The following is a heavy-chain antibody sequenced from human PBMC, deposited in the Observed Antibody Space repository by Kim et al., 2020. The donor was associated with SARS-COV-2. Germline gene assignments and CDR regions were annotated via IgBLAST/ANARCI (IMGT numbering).Heavy chain of an antibody. D-gene: IGHD6-6*01. Sequence: AASVKGRLTNSKDESKNTAYLKMNSLKTEDTAVYYCTRSASDYYYYMDVWGKGTTVTVSS. J-gene: IGHJ6*03. V-gene: IGHV3-73*01. CDR3: TRSASDYYYYMDV.